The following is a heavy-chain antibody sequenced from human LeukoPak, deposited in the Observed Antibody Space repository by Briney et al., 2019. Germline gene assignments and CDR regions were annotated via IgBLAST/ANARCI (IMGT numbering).Heavy chain of an antibody. V-gene: IGHV3-30*02. D-gene: IGHD2-2*01. Sequence: GGSLRLSCAASGFTFSHFGMHWVRQAPGKGLEWLAFIQFGGTNKYYADSVQGRFVISRDNSKNTLFLQMNSLRSDDTAVYFCAKGSIPAAITYYMDVWGKGTTVTVSS. CDR1: GFTFSHFG. CDR2: IQFGGTNK. CDR3: AKGSIPAAITYYMDV. J-gene: IGHJ6*03.